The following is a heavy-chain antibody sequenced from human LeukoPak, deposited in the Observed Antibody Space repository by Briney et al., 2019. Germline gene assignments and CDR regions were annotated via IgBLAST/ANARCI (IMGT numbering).Heavy chain of an antibody. V-gene: IGHV3-30*02. Sequence: GGSLRLSCAASGFTFSSYGMHWVRQAPGKGLEWVAFIRYDGSNKYYADSVKGRFTISRDNSKNTLYLQMNSLRAEDTAVYYCAKGCCYGSGSSIYWGQGTLVTVSS. CDR2: IRYDGSNK. CDR1: GFTFSSYG. D-gene: IGHD3-10*01. J-gene: IGHJ4*02. CDR3: AKGCCYGSGSSIY.